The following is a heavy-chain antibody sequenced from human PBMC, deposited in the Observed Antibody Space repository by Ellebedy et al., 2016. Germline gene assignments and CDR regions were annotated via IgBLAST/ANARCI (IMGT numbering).Heavy chain of an antibody. CDR2: IIPIFGTA. J-gene: IGHJ3*02. CDR1: GGTFSSYA. CDR3: ARRTIFGVVIDAFDI. D-gene: IGHD3-3*01. Sequence: SVKVSXKASGGTFSSYAISWVRQAPGQGLEWMGGIIPIFGTANYAQKFQGRVTITADKSTSTAYMELSSLRSEDTAVYYCARRTIFGVVIDAFDIWGQGTMVTVSS. V-gene: IGHV1-69*06.